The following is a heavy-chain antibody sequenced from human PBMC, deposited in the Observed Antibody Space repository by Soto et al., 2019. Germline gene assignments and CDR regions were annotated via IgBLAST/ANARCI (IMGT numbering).Heavy chain of an antibody. CDR2: INPITGGT. Sequence: ASVKVSCKASGYTSTSYYIHWVRQAPGQGLEWMGWINPITGGTNYAPKFQGRVTMTRDTSITTAYMELSRLRSDDTAVYYCARNYYDSSGRDYLDYCGQGTPVTVYS. D-gene: IGHD3-22*01. CDR3: ARNYYDSSGRDYLDY. J-gene: IGHJ4*02. V-gene: IGHV1-2*02. CDR1: GYTSTSYY.